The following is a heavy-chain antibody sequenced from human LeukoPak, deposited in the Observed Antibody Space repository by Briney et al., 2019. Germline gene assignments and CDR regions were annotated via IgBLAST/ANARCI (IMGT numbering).Heavy chain of an antibody. V-gene: IGHV4-39*01. CDR2: IYYSGST. D-gene: IGHD6-6*01. CDR1: GGSISSSSYY. CDR3: ARQAHEYSSSGRDY. J-gene: IGHJ4*02. Sequence: PSETLSLTCTVSGGSISSSSYYWGWIRQPPGKGLEWIGSIYYSGSTYYNPSLKSRVTISVDTSKNQFSLKLSSVTAADTAVNYCARQAHEYSSSGRDYWGQGTLVTVSS.